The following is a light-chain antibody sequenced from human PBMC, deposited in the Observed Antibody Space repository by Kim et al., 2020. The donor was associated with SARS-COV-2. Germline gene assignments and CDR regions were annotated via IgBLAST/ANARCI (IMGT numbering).Light chain of an antibody. J-gene: IGLJ3*02. V-gene: IGLV3-21*04. Sequence: SVAPEKTARITCGGNNIGSRSVHWYQQKPGQAPVVVTYYDTDRPSGIPERFSGSNSGNTATLTISRAEAGDEADYYCQVWDGSSVVFGGGTQLTVL. CDR1: NIGSRS. CDR2: YDT. CDR3: QVWDGSSVV.